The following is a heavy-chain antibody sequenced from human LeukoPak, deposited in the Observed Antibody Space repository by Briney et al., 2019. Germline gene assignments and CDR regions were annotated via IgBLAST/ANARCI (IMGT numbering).Heavy chain of an antibody. V-gene: IGHV4-34*01. Sequence: SETLSLTCAVYGGSFSGYYWSWIRQPPGKGLEWIGEINHSGSTNYNPSLKSRVTISVDTSKNQFSLKLSSVTAADTAVYYCARAGKVTIFGVVNNWFDPWGQGTLVTVSS. CDR2: INHSGST. J-gene: IGHJ5*02. D-gene: IGHD3-3*01. CDR1: GGSFSGYY. CDR3: ARAGKVTIFGVVNNWFDP.